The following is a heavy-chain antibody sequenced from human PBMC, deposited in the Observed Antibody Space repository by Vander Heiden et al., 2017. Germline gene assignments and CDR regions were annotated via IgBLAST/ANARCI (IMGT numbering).Heavy chain of an antibody. J-gene: IGHJ3*01. Sequence: EVQLVESWGGLVTPAGSLGLSCAASGFTFTHAWMSWVRQAPGKGLEWVGHIKSKTDGGTTDYAAPVKGRFTISRDDSKNTLYLQRNSLKTEDTAGYYCTTGTPSAFLWGQGTMGTVAS. CDR3: TTGTPSAFL. D-gene: IGHD6-19*01. CDR1: GFTFTHAW. V-gene: IGHV3-15*01. CDR2: IKSKTDGGTT.